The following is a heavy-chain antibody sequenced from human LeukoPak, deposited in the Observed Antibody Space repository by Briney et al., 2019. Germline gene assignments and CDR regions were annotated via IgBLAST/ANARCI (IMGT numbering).Heavy chain of an antibody. V-gene: IGHV4-61*02. CDR1: GGSISSGSYY. J-gene: IGHJ4*02. Sequence: SQTLSLTCTVSGGSISSGSYYWSWIRQPAGKGLEWIGRIYTSGSTNYNPSLKSRVTISVDTSKNQFSLKLSSVTAADTAVYYCARDNWLRFGLDYWGQGTLVTVSS. D-gene: IGHD5-12*01. CDR3: ARDNWLRFGLDY. CDR2: IYTSGST.